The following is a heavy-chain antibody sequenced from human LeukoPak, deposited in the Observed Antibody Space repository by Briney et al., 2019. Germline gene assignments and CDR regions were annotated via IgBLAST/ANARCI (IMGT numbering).Heavy chain of an antibody. V-gene: IGHV4-34*01. J-gene: IGHJ4*02. Sequence: NPSETLSLTCAVYGGSFSGYYWSWIRQPPGKGLEWIGEINHSGSTNYNPSLKSRVTISVDTSKNQFSLKLSSVTAADTAVYYCARDMVDGSKSRAGYFDYWGQGTLVTVSS. CDR1: GGSFSGYY. D-gene: IGHD3-10*01. CDR2: INHSGST. CDR3: ARDMVDGSKSRAGYFDY.